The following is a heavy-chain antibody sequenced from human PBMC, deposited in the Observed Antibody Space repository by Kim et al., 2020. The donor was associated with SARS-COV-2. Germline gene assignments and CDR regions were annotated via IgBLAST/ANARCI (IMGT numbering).Heavy chain of an antibody. V-gene: IGHV3-48*02. CDR2: ISSGSSTL. CDR1: GFTFSNYG. J-gene: IGHJ4*02. D-gene: IGHD2-2*01. CDR3: ARGLNCTSTSCDVGHFDY. Sequence: GGSLRLSCAASGFTFSNYGMHWVRQAPGKGLEWLSYISSGSSTLYYADSVKGRFTISRDNAQNSLSLQMNSLRDEDTAVYYCARGLNCTSTSCDVGHFDYWGQGALVTVSS.